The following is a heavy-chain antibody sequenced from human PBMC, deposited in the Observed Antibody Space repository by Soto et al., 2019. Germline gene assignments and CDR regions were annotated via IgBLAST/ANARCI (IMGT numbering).Heavy chain of an antibody. CDR3: ARASVGPPGGGSWTMPFDS. CDR1: GCSVSSYY. V-gene: IGHV4-4*07. J-gene: IGHJ4*02. Sequence: PSETLSLSCIVSGCSVSSYYWSLIRQPAGKGPEWIGRIYTGGSTNYNPSLKSRATMSVDTSKNQFSLRLTSVTAADTAVYYCARASVGPPGGGSWTMPFDSWGRGTLVTVFS. D-gene: IGHD2-15*01. CDR2: IYTGGST.